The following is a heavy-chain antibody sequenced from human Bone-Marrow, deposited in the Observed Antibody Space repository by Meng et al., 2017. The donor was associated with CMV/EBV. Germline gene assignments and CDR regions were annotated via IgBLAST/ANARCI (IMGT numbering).Heavy chain of an antibody. V-gene: IGHV3-30*04. Sequence: LSLPCAASGFTFSSYAMHWVRQAPGKGLEWVAVISYDGSNKYYADSVKGRFTISRDNSKNTLYLQMNSLRAEDTAVYYCARDPYYYGMDVWGQGTTVTVSS. CDR1: GFTFSSYA. J-gene: IGHJ6*02. CDR2: ISYDGSNK. CDR3: ARDPYYYGMDV.